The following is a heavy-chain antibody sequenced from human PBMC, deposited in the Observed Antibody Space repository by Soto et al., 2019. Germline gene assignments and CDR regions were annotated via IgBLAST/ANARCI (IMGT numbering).Heavy chain of an antibody. CDR3: ARPTYNSGSPFDY. J-gene: IGHJ4*02. CDR1: SDSSSSYK. CDR2: IYYSGST. Sequence: PSETLSLTCTASSDSSSSYKWSLIRPPPGKGLEWIGYIYYSGSTNYNPSLKSRVTISVDTSKNQFSLKLSSVTAADTAVYYCARPTYNSGSPFDYWGQGTLVTVSS. D-gene: IGHD1-20*01. V-gene: IGHV4-59*01.